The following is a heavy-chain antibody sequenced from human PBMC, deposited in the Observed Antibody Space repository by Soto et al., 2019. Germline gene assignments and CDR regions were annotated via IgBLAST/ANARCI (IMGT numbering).Heavy chain of an antibody. D-gene: IGHD3-22*01. Sequence: GGSLRLSCAASGFTFSSYGMHWVRQAPGKGLEWVAVISYDGSNKYYADSVKGRFTISRDNSKNTLYLQMNSLRAEDTAVYYCAKSEVKGYYYDSSGTLLFDYWGQGTLVTVSS. J-gene: IGHJ4*02. CDR2: ISYDGSNK. CDR3: AKSEVKGYYYDSSGTLLFDY. V-gene: IGHV3-30*18. CDR1: GFTFSSYG.